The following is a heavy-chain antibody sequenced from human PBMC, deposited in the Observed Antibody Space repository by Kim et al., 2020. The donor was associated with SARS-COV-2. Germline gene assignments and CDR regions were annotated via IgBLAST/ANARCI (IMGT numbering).Heavy chain of an antibody. CDR3: ARVVPGTNIFDY. J-gene: IGHJ4*02. Sequence: SYADSVRGRFTIPRDNAKNTLYRQMNSLRAEDTALYYCARVVPGTNIFDYWGQGTLVTVSS. D-gene: IGHD1-7*01. V-gene: IGHV3-74*01.